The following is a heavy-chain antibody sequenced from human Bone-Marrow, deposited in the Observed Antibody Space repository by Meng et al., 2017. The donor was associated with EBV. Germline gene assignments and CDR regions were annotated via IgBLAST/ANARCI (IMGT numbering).Heavy chain of an antibody. Sequence: EVQLVESGGGLVKPGGSLRLSCAASGFTFSSYSMNWVRQAPGKGLEWVSSISSSSSYIYYADSVKGRFTISRDNAKNSLYLQMNSLRAEDTAVYYCARDSMITFGGVIAPNWFDTWGQGTLVTVAS. D-gene: IGHD3-16*02. V-gene: IGHV3-21*01. CDR3: ARDSMITFGGVIAPNWFDT. J-gene: IGHJ5*02. CDR2: ISSSSSYI. CDR1: GFTFSSYS.